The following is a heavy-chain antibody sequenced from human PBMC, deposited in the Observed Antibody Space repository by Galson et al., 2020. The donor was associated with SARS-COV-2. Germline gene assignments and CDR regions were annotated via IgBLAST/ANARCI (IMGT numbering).Heavy chain of an antibody. D-gene: IGHD5-12*01. CDR1: GFSLTTSGMG. Sequence: SGPTLVKPTQTLTLTCTFSGFSLTTSGMGVTWIRQPPGKALEWLALIDWDNDKYYSTSLKTRLTISGDTSKNQVFLTMTNMDPAYTATYYCARMADGYGGYDYGSSPFDYWGQGTLVTVSS. CDR3: ARMADGYGGYDYGSSPFDY. J-gene: IGHJ4*02. V-gene: IGHV2-70*01. CDR2: IDWDNDK.